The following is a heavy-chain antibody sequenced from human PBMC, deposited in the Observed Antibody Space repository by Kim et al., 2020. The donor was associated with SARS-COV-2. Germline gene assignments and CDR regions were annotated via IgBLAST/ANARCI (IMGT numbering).Heavy chain of an antibody. CDR3: VIPGGVVGAFQK. J-gene: IGHJ4*02. V-gene: IGHV3-53*01. CDR1: GFTVSNNY. Sequence: GGSLRLSCAASGFTVSNNYMGWVRQGPGKGLEWVSIIYMGGSTYYVDSVTGRFTISRDNPKNTLNLQMNSLRAEDTAIYYCVIPGGVVGAFQKRGQGTLVTVSS. D-gene: IGHD2-15*01. CDR2: IYMGGST.